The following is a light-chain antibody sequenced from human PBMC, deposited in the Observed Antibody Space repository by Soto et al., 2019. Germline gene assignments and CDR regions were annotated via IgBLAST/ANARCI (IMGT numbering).Light chain of an antibody. CDR3: QVWDSSSDHWV. CDR1: NIGSKN. Sequence: SYELTQPPSVSVAPGKTARVTWGGNNIGSKNVHWYQQKPGQAPVLVICYDSDRPSGIPERFSGSNSGNTATLTISRVEAGDEADYYCQVWDSSSDHWVFGGGTKLTVL. J-gene: IGLJ3*02. CDR2: YDS. V-gene: IGLV3-21*04.